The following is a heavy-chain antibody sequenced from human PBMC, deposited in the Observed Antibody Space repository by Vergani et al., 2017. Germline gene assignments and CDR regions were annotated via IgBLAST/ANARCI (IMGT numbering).Heavy chain of an antibody. CDR1: GYTFTGYY. Sequence: QVQLVQSGAEVKKPGASVKVFCKASGYTFTGYYMHWVRQAPGQGLEWMGWSNPNSGGTNYAQKFQGRVTMTRDTYISTAYRELSRLRSDDTAVYYCGIAGIYYYYGINVWRQGSTVTVSS. CDR2: SNPNSGGT. J-gene: IGHJ6*01. D-gene: IGHD6-13*01. CDR3: GIAGIYYYYGINV. V-gene: IGHV1-2*02.